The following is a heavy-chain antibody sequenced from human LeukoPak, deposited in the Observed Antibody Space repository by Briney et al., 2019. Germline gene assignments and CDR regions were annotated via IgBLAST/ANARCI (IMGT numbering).Heavy chain of an antibody. CDR3: AKGRSASCYSADDY. V-gene: IGHV3-23*01. Sequence: GGSLRLSCAASGFTFSSYAMSWVRQAPGKGLEWVSVICGSDTTTYYADSVKGRFTIARDNSKNTLYLQINSLRAEDTAVYYCAKGRSASCYSADDYWGQGTLVTVSS. CDR1: GFTFSSYA. CDR2: ICGSDTTT. D-gene: IGHD2-15*01. J-gene: IGHJ4*02.